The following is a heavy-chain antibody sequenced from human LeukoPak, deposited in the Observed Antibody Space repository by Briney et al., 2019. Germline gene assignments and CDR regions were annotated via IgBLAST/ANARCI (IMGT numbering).Heavy chain of an antibody. J-gene: IGHJ3*02. D-gene: IGHD3-10*01. CDR1: GYTFTSHG. V-gene: IGHV1-18*01. Sequence: ASVKVSCKASGYTFTSHGISWVRLAPGQGLAWMGWISAYNGNTNYAQKPQGRVTMTTDTSTSTAYMELRSLRSDDTAVYYCARTASGSYYTGAFDIWGQGTMVTVSS. CDR2: ISAYNGNT. CDR3: ARTASGSYYTGAFDI.